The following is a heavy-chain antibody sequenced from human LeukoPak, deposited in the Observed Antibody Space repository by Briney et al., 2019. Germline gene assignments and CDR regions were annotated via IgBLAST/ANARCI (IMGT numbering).Heavy chain of an antibody. CDR1: GGTFNSYT. J-gene: IGHJ4*02. V-gene: IGHV1-69*02. CDR3: ARGDQAGDGIDY. CDR2: IIPMLPIA. Sequence: SVEVSCKSSGGTFNSYTITWVRQAPGQWLEWMGRIIPMLPIANYAQKFQGRVTITADKSTSTAYMELSSLTSEDTAVYYCARGDQAGDGIDYWGPGTLVTVSS. D-gene: IGHD2-15*01.